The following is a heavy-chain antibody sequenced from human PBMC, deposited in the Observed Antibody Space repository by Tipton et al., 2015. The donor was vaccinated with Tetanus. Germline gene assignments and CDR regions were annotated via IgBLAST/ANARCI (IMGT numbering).Heavy chain of an antibody. CDR2: SWYDGTDK. CDR1: GFIFSSYG. D-gene: IGHD2-15*01. J-gene: IGHJ4*02. Sequence: SLRLSCAASGFIFSSYGIHWVRQAPGKGLEWVAVSWYDGTDKYYADSVKGRITISRDNSKNTLYLQMNSLRAEDAAVYYGAREADFSGGSCFSGEFDNWGQGTRVTVSS. CDR3: AREADFSGGSCFSGEFDN. V-gene: IGHV3-33*01.